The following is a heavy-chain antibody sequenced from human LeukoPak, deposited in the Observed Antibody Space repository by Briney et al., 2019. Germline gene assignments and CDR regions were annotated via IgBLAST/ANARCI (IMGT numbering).Heavy chain of an antibody. D-gene: IGHD3-9*01. CDR1: GFTFSLYW. CDR3: AGGTGFIIKD. Sequence: GGSLRLSCAAPGFTFSLYWMNWVRRAPGKGLEWVANIKQDGSEKNYVDSVKGRFTISRDNAKNSLYLQMNNLRVEDTAMYYCAGGTGFIIKDWGQGTLVTVSS. CDR2: IKQDGSEK. V-gene: IGHV3-7*03. J-gene: IGHJ4*02.